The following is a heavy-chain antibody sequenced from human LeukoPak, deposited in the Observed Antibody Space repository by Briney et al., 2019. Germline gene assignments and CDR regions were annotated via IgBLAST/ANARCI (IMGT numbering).Heavy chain of an antibody. CDR2: ISSSGSTI. V-gene: IGHV3-11*04. D-gene: IGHD3-10*01. Sequence: GGSLRLSCAASGFTFSDYYMSWIRQAPGKGLEWVSYISSSGSTIYYADSVKGRFTISRDNAKNSLYLQMNSLRAEDTAVYYCASNYRGYYYYYMDVWGKGTTVTVSS. CDR3: ASNYRGYYYYYMDV. CDR1: GFTFSDYY. J-gene: IGHJ6*03.